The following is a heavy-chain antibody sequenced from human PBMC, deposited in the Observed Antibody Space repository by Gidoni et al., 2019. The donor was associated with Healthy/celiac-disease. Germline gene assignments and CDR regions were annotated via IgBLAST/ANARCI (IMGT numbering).Heavy chain of an antibody. CDR3: ARRGGPDAFDI. D-gene: IGHD3-10*01. V-gene: IGHV3-30*01. Sequence: AASGFTFSSYALHWVRQAPGKGLEWVAVISYDGSNKDYADSVKGRFTISRDNSKNTLYLQMNSLRAEDTAVYYGARRGGPDAFDIWGQGTMVTVSS. J-gene: IGHJ3*02. CDR2: ISYDGSNK. CDR1: GFTFSSYA.